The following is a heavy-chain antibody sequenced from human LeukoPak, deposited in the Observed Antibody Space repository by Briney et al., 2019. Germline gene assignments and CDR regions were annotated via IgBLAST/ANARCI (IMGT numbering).Heavy chain of an antibody. CDR3: ARGTRLPMYYYDSSGYLPRGAFDI. CDR2: INHSGST. D-gene: IGHD3-22*01. CDR1: GGSFSGYY. V-gene: IGHV4-34*01. J-gene: IGHJ3*02. Sequence: SETLSLTCAVYGGSFSGYYWSWIRQPPGKGLEWIGEINHSGSTKYNPSLKSQVTISVDTSKNQFSLKLSSVTAADTAVYYCARGTRLPMYYYDSSGYLPRGAFDIWGQGTMATVSS.